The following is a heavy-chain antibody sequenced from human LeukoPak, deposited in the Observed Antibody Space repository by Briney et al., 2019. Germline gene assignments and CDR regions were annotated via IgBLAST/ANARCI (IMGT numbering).Heavy chain of an antibody. Sequence: GGSLRLSCAASGFTFSDYYMSWIRQAPGKGLEWVSYISSSGSTIYYADSVKGRFTISRDNAKNSLYLQMNSLRAEDTAVYYCGLYCSSTNCYTGYFDYWGQGTLVTVSS. J-gene: IGHJ4*02. CDR3: GLYCSSTNCYTGYFDY. CDR2: ISSSGSTI. CDR1: GFTFSDYY. D-gene: IGHD2-2*02. V-gene: IGHV3-11*04.